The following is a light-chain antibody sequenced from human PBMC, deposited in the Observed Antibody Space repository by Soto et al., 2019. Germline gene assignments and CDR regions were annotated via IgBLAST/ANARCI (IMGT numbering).Light chain of an antibody. CDR3: QQYRSWPRT. J-gene: IGKJ1*01. V-gene: IGKV3-15*01. CDR2: GAS. CDR1: QSVDIS. Sequence: EIVLTQSPATLSVSPGERVILSCRASQSVDISLAWYQQKPDQAPRLLIYGASTRATDMPGTFSGRGSGTEFTLTITSLRPEDFGVYYCQQYRSWPRTFGQGTKVDIK.